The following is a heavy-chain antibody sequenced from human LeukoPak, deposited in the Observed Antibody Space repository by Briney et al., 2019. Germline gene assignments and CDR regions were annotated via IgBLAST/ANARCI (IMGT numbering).Heavy chain of an antibody. Sequence: GASVKVSCKASGYTFTGYYMHWVRQAPGQGLEWMGWINPNSGGTNYAQKFQGRVTMTRDTSISTAYMELSRLRSDDTAVYYCARDRDYGDYVSYEYYFDYWGQGTLVTVSS. CDR1: GYTFTGYY. CDR3: ARDRDYGDYVSYEYYFDY. V-gene: IGHV1-2*02. D-gene: IGHD4-17*01. J-gene: IGHJ4*02. CDR2: INPNSGGT.